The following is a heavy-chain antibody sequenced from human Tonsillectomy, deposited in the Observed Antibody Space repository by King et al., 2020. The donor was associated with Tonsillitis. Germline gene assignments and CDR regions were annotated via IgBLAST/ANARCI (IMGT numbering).Heavy chain of an antibody. D-gene: IGHD2-2*01. Sequence: VQLVESGGGLIQPGGSLRLSCAASGFTVSSNYMNCVRHAPGKGLEWGSVIYSGGSTYYAHSVKGRFTISRDNSKNTLYLQMNSLRAEATAVYYCARILRTAARRGNWFDPWGQGTLVTVSS. J-gene: IGHJ5*02. CDR1: GFTVSSNY. V-gene: IGHV3-53*01. CDR2: IYSGGST. CDR3: ARILRTAARRGNWFDP.